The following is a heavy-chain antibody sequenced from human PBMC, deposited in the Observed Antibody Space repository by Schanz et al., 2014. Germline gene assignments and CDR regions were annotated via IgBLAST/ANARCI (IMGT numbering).Heavy chain of an antibody. V-gene: IGHV3-23*04. CDR3: AKDQGSYGSGSYSYFDY. CDR2: ISGSGGDT. D-gene: IGHD3-10*01. Sequence: GQLVESGGGLVRPGGSLRLSCAASGFSFSIFAMTWVRQAPGQGLEWVSTISGSGGDTYPADSVKGRFTISRDNSNNTLYLQMNSLRAEDTAVYYCAKDQGSYGSGSYSYFDYWGQGTLATVSS. J-gene: IGHJ4*02. CDR1: GFSFSIFA.